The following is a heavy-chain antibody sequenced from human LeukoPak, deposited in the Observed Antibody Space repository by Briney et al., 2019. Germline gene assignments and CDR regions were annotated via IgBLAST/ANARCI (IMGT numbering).Heavy chain of an antibody. CDR1: GGSSSSGGYC. Sequence: SQTLSLTCTVSGGSSSSGGYCWSWIRQHPGKGLEWIGYIYGNGGTYYNPSLKSRVTMSVDTSKNQFSLKLTSVAAADTAVYFCARGISTGYYFDYWGQGTLVTVSS. CDR3: ARGISTGYYFDY. D-gene: IGHD3-22*01. V-gene: IGHV4-31*03. CDR2: IYGNGGT. J-gene: IGHJ4*02.